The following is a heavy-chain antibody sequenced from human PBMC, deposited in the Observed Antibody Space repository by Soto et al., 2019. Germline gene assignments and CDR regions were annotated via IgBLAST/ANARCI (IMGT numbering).Heavy chain of an antibody. Sequence: SETLSLTCAVYGGSFGSYYWSWIRQPPGKGLEWIGEISHGGSTNYNPSLKSRVTISVDTSKNQFSLKLSSVTAADTAVYYCATRPGGRAPWFGELIPAFDPWGQGILVNVS. D-gene: IGHD3-10*01. CDR3: ATRPGGRAPWFGELIPAFDP. CDR2: ISHGGST. CDR1: GGSFGSYY. V-gene: IGHV4-34*01. J-gene: IGHJ5*02.